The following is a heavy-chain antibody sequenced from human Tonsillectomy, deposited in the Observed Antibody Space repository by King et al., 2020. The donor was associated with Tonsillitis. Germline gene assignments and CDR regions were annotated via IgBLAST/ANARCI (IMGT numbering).Heavy chain of an antibody. V-gene: IGHV3-21*01. D-gene: IGHD1-1*01. CDR1: GFTFSSYS. CDR2: ISSNSFDI. CDR3: ARDPTNEGPNLFFGMDV. J-gene: IGHJ6*02. Sequence: VQLVESGGGLVKPGGSLRLSCAASGFTFSSYSMNWVRQAPGKGLERVSSISSNSFDIYYADSVKGRFTITRDNAKNSLYLQMNSLRAEDTATYFCARDPTNEGPNLFFGMDVWGQGTTVTVSS.